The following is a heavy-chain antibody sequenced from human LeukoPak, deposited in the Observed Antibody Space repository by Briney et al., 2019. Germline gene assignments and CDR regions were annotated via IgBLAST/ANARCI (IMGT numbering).Heavy chain of an antibody. Sequence: NPSETLSLTCAVYGGSFSGYYWSWIRQPPGKGLEWIGSIYHSGSTYYNPSLKSRVTISVDTSKNQFSLKLSSVTAADTAVYYCARHYGGSSDVVPRYYYYYMDVWGKGTTVTISS. CDR2: IYHSGST. CDR3: ARHYGGSSDVVPRYYYYYMDV. D-gene: IGHD4-23*01. CDR1: GGSFSGYY. V-gene: IGHV4-34*01. J-gene: IGHJ6*03.